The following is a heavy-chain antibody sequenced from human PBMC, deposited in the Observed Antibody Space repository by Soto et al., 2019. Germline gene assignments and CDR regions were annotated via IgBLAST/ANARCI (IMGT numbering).Heavy chain of an antibody. V-gene: IGHV3-30*18. Sequence: GGSLRLSCAASGFPFSSYGMHWVRQAPGKGLEWVAVISYDGSNKYYADSVKGRFTISRDNSKNTLYLQMNSLRAEDTAVYYCAKARDYDYYYYGMDVWGQGTTVTVSS. CDR3: AKARDYDYYYYGMDV. CDR1: GFPFSSYG. D-gene: IGHD4-17*01. J-gene: IGHJ6*02. CDR2: ISYDGSNK.